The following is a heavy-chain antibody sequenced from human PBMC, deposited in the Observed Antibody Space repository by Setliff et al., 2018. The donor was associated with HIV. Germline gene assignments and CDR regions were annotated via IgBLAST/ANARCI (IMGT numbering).Heavy chain of an antibody. Sequence: SETLSLTCTVSGDSISNYYWSWVRQPPGKGLKWIGYIYTTGSTNYNPSLKSRVTMSVDTSKDQFSLRLTSVTAADTAVYYCARESPSMSLDAWGQGTLVTVSS. CDR1: GDSISNYY. CDR2: IYTTGST. V-gene: IGHV4-4*09. D-gene: IGHD3-10*02. J-gene: IGHJ1*01. CDR3: ARESPSMSLDA.